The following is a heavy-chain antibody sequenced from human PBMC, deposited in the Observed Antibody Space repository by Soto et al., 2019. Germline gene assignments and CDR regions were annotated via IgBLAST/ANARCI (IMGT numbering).Heavy chain of an antibody. V-gene: IGHV3-7*01. CDR2: IKQDGSEK. CDR3: AKSRYSSSWYYRYYFDY. D-gene: IGHD6-13*01. Sequence: GGSLRLSCAASGFTFSSYWMSWVRQAPGKGLEWVANIKQDGSEKYYVDSVKGRFTISRDNAKNSLYLQMNSLRAEDTAVYYCAKSRYSSSWYYRYYFDYPGQATLVTVSS. J-gene: IGHJ4*02. CDR1: GFTFSSYW.